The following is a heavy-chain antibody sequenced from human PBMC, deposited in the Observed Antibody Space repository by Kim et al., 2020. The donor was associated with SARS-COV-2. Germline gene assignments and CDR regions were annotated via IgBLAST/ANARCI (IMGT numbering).Heavy chain of an antibody. V-gene: IGHV3-23*01. CDR3: AKCRLSRDTSLDY. J-gene: IGHJ4*02. Sequence: ADAVKGRFTISRDNSKNTLYLQMNSLRAEDTAVYYCAKCRLSRDTSLDYWGQGTLVTVSS. D-gene: IGHD2-2*01.